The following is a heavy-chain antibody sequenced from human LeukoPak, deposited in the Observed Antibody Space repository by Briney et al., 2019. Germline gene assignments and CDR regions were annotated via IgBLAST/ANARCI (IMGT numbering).Heavy chain of an antibody. CDR2: ISSSGSAI. CDR3: ARGGSLGY. Sequence: GGSLSLSCAASGFTFSSFEMNWVRQAPGKGLEWVSKISSSGSAIYYADSVKGRFTISRDNAKSTLYLQMNSLRVEDTAVYYCARGGSLGYWGQGTLVTVSS. D-gene: IGHD6-19*01. J-gene: IGHJ4*02. CDR1: GFTFSSFE. V-gene: IGHV3-48*03.